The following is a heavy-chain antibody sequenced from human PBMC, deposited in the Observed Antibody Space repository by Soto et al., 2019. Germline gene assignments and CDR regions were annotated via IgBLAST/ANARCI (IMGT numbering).Heavy chain of an antibody. CDR3: ARADYDYSNGRYYYGMDF. Sequence: PSETPSLTCPVSGGSTSSSSCYWGWIRQPPGKGLEWIGSIYYSGSTYYNQYLKSQATISADTSKNQFSLKLSSEAAADTAVYYCARADYDYSNGRYYYGMDFWGQGTTVTVSS. V-gene: IGHV4-39*01. CDR1: GGSTSSSSCY. CDR2: IYYSGST. D-gene: IGHD4-4*01. J-gene: IGHJ6*02.